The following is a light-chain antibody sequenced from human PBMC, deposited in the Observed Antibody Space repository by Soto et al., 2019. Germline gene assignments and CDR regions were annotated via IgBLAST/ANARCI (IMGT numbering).Light chain of an antibody. CDR1: QSVSSSY. J-gene: IGKJ5*01. CDR3: QQYGSSPIT. V-gene: IGKV3-20*01. CDR2: GAS. Sequence: EIVLTHSPGTLSLYPGERATLSCRASQSVSSSYLAWYQQKPGQAPRLLIYGASSRATGIPDRFSGSGSGTDFTLTISRLEPEDFAVYYCQQYGSSPITFGQGTRWRLN.